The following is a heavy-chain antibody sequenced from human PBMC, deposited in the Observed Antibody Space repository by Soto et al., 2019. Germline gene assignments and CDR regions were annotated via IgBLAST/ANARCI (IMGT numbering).Heavy chain of an antibody. Sequence: GGSLRLSCAASGFTFSSYAMHWVRQAPGKGLEWVAVISYDGSNKYYADSVKGRFTISRDNSKNTLYLQMNSLRAEDTAVYYCARDSSGDYYRLGGMDVWGQGTTVTVSS. CDR3: ARDSSGDYYRLGGMDV. CDR2: ISYDGSNK. V-gene: IGHV3-30-3*01. D-gene: IGHD3-22*01. CDR1: GFTFSSYA. J-gene: IGHJ6*02.